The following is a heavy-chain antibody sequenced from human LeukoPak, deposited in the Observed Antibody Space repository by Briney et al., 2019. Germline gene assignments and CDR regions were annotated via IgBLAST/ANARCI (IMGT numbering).Heavy chain of an antibody. J-gene: IGHJ4*02. CDR3: APPPTVTTYFDY. D-gene: IGHD4-17*01. V-gene: IGHV3-23*01. CDR2: ISGSGGST. CDR1: GFTFSSYA. Sequence: GGSLRLSCAASGFTFSSYAMSWVRQAPGKGLEWVSAISGSGGSTYYGDSVKGRFTISRDNSKNTLYLQMNSLRAEDTAVYYCAPPPTVTTYFDYWGQGTLVTVSS.